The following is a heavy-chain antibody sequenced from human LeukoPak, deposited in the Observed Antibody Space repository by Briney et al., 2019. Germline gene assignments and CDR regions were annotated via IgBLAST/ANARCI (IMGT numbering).Heavy chain of an antibody. J-gene: IGHJ4*02. Sequence: GGSLRLSCAASGFTFSTYGMHWVRQAPGKGLEWVSGINWNGGSTGYADSVKGRFTIPRDNAKNSLYLQMNSLRAEDTALYYCARTRDCSGGSCYFYDYWGQGTLVTVSS. CDR1: GFTFSTYG. D-gene: IGHD2-15*01. CDR2: INWNGGST. CDR3: ARTRDCSGGSCYFYDY. V-gene: IGHV3-20*04.